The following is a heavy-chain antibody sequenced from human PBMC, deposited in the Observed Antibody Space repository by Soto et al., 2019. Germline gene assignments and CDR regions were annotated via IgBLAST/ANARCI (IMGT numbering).Heavy chain of an antibody. J-gene: IGHJ6*03. Sequence: SETLSLTCTVSGGSISSSSYYWGWIRQPPGKGLEWIGSIYYSGSTYYNPSLKSRVTISVDTSKNQFSLKLSSVTAADTAVYYCARRLGARGTSPPSYYYYYMDVWGKGTTVTVSS. D-gene: IGHD1-7*01. V-gene: IGHV4-39*01. CDR1: GGSISSSSYY. CDR3: ARRLGARGTSPPSYYYYYMDV. CDR2: IYYSGST.